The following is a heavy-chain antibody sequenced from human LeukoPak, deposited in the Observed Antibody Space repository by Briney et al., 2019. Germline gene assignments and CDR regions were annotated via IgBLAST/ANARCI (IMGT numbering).Heavy chain of an antibody. Sequence: GRSLRLSCAASGFTFSSYAMSWVRQAPGKGLEWVSAISGSGGSTYYADSVKGRFTISRDNSKNTLYLQMNSLRAEDTAVYYCARDRRSWVGAMGDWGQGTLVTVSS. CDR3: ARDRRSWVGAMGD. J-gene: IGHJ4*02. V-gene: IGHV3-23*01. CDR1: GFTFSSYA. CDR2: ISGSGGST. D-gene: IGHD1-26*01.